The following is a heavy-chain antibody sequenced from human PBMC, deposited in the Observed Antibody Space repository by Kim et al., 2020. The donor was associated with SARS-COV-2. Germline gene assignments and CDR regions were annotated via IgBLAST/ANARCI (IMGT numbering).Heavy chain of an antibody. CDR1: GYTFTTYG. J-gene: IGHJ4*02. CDR2: INTNTGNP. Sequence: ASVKVSCKASGYTFTTYGMNWVRQAPGQGLEWMGWINTNTGNPTFAQAFTGRFVFSLDTSVSTAYLQISSLKAEDTAVYYCARTFYDSSGYYYVDYWGQGTLGTVSS. D-gene: IGHD3-22*01. CDR3: ARTFYDSSGYYYVDY. V-gene: IGHV7-4-1*02.